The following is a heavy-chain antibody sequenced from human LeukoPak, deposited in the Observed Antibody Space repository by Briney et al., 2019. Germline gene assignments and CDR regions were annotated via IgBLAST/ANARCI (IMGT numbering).Heavy chain of an antibody. CDR1: GYSFSDYG. J-gene: IGHJ4*02. D-gene: IGHD3-16*01. Sequence: GASVKVSCKASGYSFSDYGISWMRQAPGQGLYWMAWISAYNGNTNYAQNLQGRLTMTTDTSTTTAYMELRSLPSDDTAVYYCARDLGFSSSSATPLDYWGQGTLVTVSS. CDR2: ISAYNGNT. CDR3: ARDLGFSSSSATPLDY. V-gene: IGHV1-18*01.